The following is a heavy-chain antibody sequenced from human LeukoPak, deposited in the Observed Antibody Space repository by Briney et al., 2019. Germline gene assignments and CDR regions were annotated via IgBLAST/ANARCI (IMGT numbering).Heavy chain of an antibody. V-gene: IGHV1-46*01. Sequence: ASVKVSCKASGYTFSTYYMHWVRQAPGQGLEWMGVINPTCGTTNYAQRFQGRVTMTRDTSTSTVYMEVSSLRSEDTAVDYCARGPHIAAAGTWWFDPWGQGTLVTVSS. J-gene: IGHJ5*02. CDR2: INPTCGTT. D-gene: IGHD6-13*01. CDR1: GYTFSTYY. CDR3: ARGPHIAAAGTWWFDP.